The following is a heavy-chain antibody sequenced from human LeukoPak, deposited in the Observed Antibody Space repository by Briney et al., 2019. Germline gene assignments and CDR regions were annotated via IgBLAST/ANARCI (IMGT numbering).Heavy chain of an antibody. D-gene: IGHD3-10*01. CDR2: INSDGSST. CDR1: GFTFSSYW. V-gene: IGHV3-74*01. CDR3: VRIPGGSGSQYDY. J-gene: IGHJ4*02. Sequence: GGSLRLSCAASGFTFSSYWMHWVRQAPGKGLVWVSRINSDGSSTFYADSVKGRFTTSRDNAENTVYLQMNSLRADDTAVYYCVRIPGGSGSQYDYWGQGTLVIVSS.